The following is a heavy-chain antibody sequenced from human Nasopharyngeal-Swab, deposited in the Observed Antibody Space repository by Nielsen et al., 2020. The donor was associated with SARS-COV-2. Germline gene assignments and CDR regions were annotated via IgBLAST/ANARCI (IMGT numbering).Heavy chain of an antibody. V-gene: IGHV3-9*01. CDR2: ISGKSGNT. CDR1: GFSFGDYT. J-gene: IGHJ6*03. D-gene: IGHD3-10*01. Sequence: GGSLRLSCVASGFSFGDYTMHWVRQAPGKGLEWVSGISGKSGNTGYADSVKGRFTISRDNAKNSVYLQMNSLRPEDTALYYCAKTMVRGDFYYFLDVWGKGTTVTVPS. CDR3: AKTMVRGDFYYFLDV.